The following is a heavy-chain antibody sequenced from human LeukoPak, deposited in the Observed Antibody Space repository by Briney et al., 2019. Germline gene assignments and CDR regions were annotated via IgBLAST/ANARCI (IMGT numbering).Heavy chain of an antibody. CDR1: GGSFSGYY. V-gene: IGHV4-34*01. J-gene: IGHJ4*02. CDR3: ARTDYGGRRHFDY. Sequence: SETLSLTCAVYGGSFSGYYWSWIRQPPGKGLEWIGEINHSGSTNYNPSLKSRVTISVDTSKNQFSLKLSSVTAADTAVYYCARTDYGGRRHFDYWGQGTLVTVSS. D-gene: IGHD4/OR15-4a*01. CDR2: INHSGST.